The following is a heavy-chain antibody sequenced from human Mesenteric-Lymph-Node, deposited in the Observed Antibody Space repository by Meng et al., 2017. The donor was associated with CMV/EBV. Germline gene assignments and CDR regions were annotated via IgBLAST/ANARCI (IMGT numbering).Heavy chain of an antibody. J-gene: IGHJ4*02. CDR2: ISGGGDTS. V-gene: IGHV3-23*01. CDR1: GITFSNYA. CDR3: AKEGVMTMPYYFDF. D-gene: IGHD4/OR15-4a*01. Sequence: SGITFSNYAMAWVRQAPGKGLEWVSFISGGGDTSYYADSVKGRFTISRDNSKNTLYLQMNSLRADDTAVYYCAKEGVMTMPYYFDFWGQGTLVTVSS.